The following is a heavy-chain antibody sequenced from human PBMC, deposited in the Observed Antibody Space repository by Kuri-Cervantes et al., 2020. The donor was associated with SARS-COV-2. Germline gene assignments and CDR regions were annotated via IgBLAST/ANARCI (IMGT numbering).Heavy chain of an antibody. J-gene: IGHJ4*02. Sequence: SVKVSCKPSGGTFSSYAISWVRQAPGQGLEWMGGIIPIFGTANYAQKFQGRVTMTEDTSIDTAYMELSSLRSEDTAVYYCATAPLIRFLEWFRFDYWGQGTLVTVSS. D-gene: IGHD3-3*01. CDR1: GGTFSSYA. CDR2: IIPIFGTA. CDR3: ATAPLIRFLEWFRFDY. V-gene: IGHV1-69*06.